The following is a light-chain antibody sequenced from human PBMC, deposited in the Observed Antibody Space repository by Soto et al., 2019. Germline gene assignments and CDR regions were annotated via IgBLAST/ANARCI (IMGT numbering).Light chain of an antibody. J-gene: IGLJ1*01. CDR3: SSYTSSSTFV. CDR1: SSDVGAYNY. Sequence: QSALTQPASVSASPGQSITISCTGTSSDVGAYNYVSWHQQHPGKAPTLMIYDVINRPSGVSNRFSGSKSGNTASLTISGLQAEDEADYYCSSYTSSSTFVFRTGTKVTVL. V-gene: IGLV2-14*01. CDR2: DVI.